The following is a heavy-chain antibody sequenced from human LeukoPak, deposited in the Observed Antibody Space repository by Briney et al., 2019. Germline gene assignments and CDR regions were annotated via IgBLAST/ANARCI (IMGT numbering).Heavy chain of an antibody. CDR2: FYAADSDT. V-gene: IGHV5-51*01. CDR1: GNSFNNYW. Sequence: AGESLKISCQGSGNSFNNYWISWVRQIPGKGLELMAIFYAADSDTRYSPSFQGQVTLSVDKSISTVYLQWSSLKASDTAVYYCARHLRGLDLWGQGTLVTVSS. J-gene: IGHJ5*02. D-gene: IGHD3-10*01. CDR3: ARHLRGLDL.